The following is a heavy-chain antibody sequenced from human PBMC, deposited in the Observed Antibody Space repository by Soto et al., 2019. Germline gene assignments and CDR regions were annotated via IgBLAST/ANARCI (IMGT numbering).Heavy chain of an antibody. CDR3: ARPLFGGYMSLGY. D-gene: IGHD5-12*01. CDR2: FDLIYFYT. V-gene: IGHV5-10-1*01. Sequence: PGESLKISCKGSGYSFKSYWISWVRQMPGKGLVWLGRFDLIYFYTNYSLSFQGYVIISSDKSISIAYLQWSSLKASDTAMYYCARPLFGGYMSLGYWGHGTLVTSPQ. CDR1: GYSFKSYW. J-gene: IGHJ4*01.